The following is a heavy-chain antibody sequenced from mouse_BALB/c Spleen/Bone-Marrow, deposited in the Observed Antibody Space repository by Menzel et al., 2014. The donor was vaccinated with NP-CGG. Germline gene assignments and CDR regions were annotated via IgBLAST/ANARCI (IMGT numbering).Heavy chain of an antibody. J-gene: IGHJ1*01. CDR2: INPGDGSA. D-gene: IGHD2-3*01. Sequence: QVQQQQSGPELVKPGTLVKMSCKAPGYTFXSYDINWVKQRPGQGLELIGWINPGDGSAKYNEKFKGKATLTADKSSSTASMQLSSLTSENTAVYFCARSGDGYYWYFDVWGAGTMVTVSS. V-gene: IGHV1S56*01. CDR1: GYTFXSYD. CDR3: ARSGDGYYWYFDV.